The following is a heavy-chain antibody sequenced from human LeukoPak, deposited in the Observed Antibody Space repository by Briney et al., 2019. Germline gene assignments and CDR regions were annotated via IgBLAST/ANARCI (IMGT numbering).Heavy chain of an antibody. CDR1: GYSFSSYW. CDR2: IYPGDSDT. Sequence: GESLKISCKASGYSFSSYWIAWVRQMPGKGLEWMGIIYPGDSDTRYSPSFQGQVTISADKSISTAYLQWSSLKASDSAIYYCARRQREWLNRPLDYWGPGTTVTVSS. D-gene: IGHD6-19*01. CDR3: ARRQREWLNRPLDY. J-gene: IGHJ4*03. V-gene: IGHV5-51*01.